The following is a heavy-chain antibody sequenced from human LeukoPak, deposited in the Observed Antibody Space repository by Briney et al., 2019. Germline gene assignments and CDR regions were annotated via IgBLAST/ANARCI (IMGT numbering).Heavy chain of an antibody. D-gene: IGHD2-21*02. Sequence: SETLSLTCTVSGGSISSSSYYWGWIRQPPGKGLQWIGYISYSGSTNYNPSLKSRVTMSVDTSENQLSLRLSSLTAADTAVYYCARQALRDQRVYWVDPWGQGTLVTVSS. CDR1: GGSISSSSYY. J-gene: IGHJ5*02. CDR2: ISYSGST. V-gene: IGHV4-39*01. CDR3: ARQALRDQRVYWVDP.